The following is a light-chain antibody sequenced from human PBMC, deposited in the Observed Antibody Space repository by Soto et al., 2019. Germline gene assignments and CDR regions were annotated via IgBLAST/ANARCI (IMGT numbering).Light chain of an antibody. CDR2: EVT. CDR1: TSDFGGYNY. J-gene: IGLJ2*01. V-gene: IGLV2-14*01. Sequence: QSALTQPASVSGSPGQSITISCTASTSDFGGYNYVSWYQQYPGRAPKLIIYEVTHRPSGVSHRFSGSKSDNTASLTIFGLQPEDEADYYCSSYTTTTTLFGGGTKLTVL. CDR3: SSYTTTTTL.